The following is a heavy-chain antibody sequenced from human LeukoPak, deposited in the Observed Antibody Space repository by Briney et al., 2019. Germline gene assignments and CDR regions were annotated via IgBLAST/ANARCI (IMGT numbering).Heavy chain of an antibody. Sequence: ASVKVSCKVSGYTLSDLSMHWVRQAPGKGLGWMGSFALEDGEKVYAQKFRGRVTMTEDTSTDTAYMELSSLRSEDTAVYYCATAFAGNLVDDWGQGTLVTVSS. J-gene: IGHJ4*02. CDR1: GYTLSDLS. V-gene: IGHV1-24*01. D-gene: IGHD1-14*01. CDR2: FALEDGEK. CDR3: ATAFAGNLVDD.